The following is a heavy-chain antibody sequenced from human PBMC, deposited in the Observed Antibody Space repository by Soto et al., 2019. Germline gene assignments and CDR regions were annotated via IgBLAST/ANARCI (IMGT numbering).Heavy chain of an antibody. CDR3: ARAAGQEMATIRGWFDP. CDR1: GGTFSSYA. V-gene: IGHV1-69*13. D-gene: IGHD5-12*01. J-gene: IGHJ5*02. Sequence: ASVKVSCKASGGTFSSYAISWVRQAPGQGLEWMGGIIPIFGTANYAQKFQGRVTITADESTSTAYMELSSLRSEDTAVYYCARAAGQEMATIRGWFDPWGQGTLVTVSS. CDR2: IIPIFGTA.